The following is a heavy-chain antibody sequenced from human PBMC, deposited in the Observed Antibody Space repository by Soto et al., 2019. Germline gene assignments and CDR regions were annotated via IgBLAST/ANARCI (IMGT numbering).Heavy chain of an antibody. CDR1: GGSISSYY. V-gene: IGHV4-59*01. CDR2: IYYSGST. D-gene: IGHD3-16*02. CDR3: ARTSKYYDYVWGSYRPFNWFDP. J-gene: IGHJ5*02. Sequence: PSETLSLTCNVSGGSISSYYWSWIRQPPGKGLEWIGYIYYSGSTNYNPSLKSRVTISVDTSKNQFSLNLSSVTAADTAVYYCARTSKYYDYVWGSYRPFNWFDPWGQGTLVTVSS.